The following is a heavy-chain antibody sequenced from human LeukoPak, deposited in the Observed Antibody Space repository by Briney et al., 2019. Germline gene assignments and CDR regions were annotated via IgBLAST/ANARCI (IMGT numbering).Heavy chain of an antibody. Sequence: GRSLRLSCAASGFTFSSYGMHWVRQAPGKGLEWVAVIWYDGGSKKYKADSVEGRFTISRDNSKNTLYLQMNSLRAEDTAVYYCARVSGYYESSGYYQDNWFDPWGQGTLVTVSS. V-gene: IGHV3-33*08. CDR2: IWYDGGSKK. J-gene: IGHJ5*02. D-gene: IGHD3-22*01. CDR3: ARVSGYYESSGYYQDNWFDP. CDR1: GFTFSSYG.